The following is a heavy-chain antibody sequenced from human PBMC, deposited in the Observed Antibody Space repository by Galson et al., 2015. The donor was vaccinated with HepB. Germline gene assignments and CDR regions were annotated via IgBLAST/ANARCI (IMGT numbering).Heavy chain of an antibody. CDR3: ARGARYYYDSGGYYYEHAFDI. CDR1: GFTFSSYA. V-gene: IGHV3-30-3*01. Sequence: SLRLSCAASGFTFSSYAMHWVRPAPGKGLEWVAVISYDGSNKYYADSVKGRFTISRDNSRNTLYLQLNSLRAEDTAVYYCARGARYYYDSGGYYYEHAFDIWGQGTMVTVSS. J-gene: IGHJ3*02. D-gene: IGHD3-22*01. CDR2: ISYDGSNK.